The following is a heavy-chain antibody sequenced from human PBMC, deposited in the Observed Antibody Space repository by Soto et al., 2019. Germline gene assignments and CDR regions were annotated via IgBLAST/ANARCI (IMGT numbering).Heavy chain of an antibody. CDR2: IWYDGSNK. D-gene: IGHD6-19*01. V-gene: IGHV3-33*01. Sequence: ESGGGVVQPGRSLRLSCAASGFTFSSYGMHWVRQAPGKGLEWVAVIWYDGSNKYYADSVKGRFTISRDNSKNTLYLQMNSLRAEDTAVYYCARGSEQWPEPSYFDYWGQGTLVTVSS. CDR1: GFTFSSYG. CDR3: ARGSEQWPEPSYFDY. J-gene: IGHJ4*02.